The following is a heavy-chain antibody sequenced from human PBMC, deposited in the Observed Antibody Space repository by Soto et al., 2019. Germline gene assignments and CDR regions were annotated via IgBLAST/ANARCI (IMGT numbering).Heavy chain of an antibody. V-gene: IGHV1-3*01. CDR2: INAGNGNT. Sequence: ASVKVTCKASGYTFTSYAMHWVRQAPGQRLEWMGWINAGNGNTKYSQKFQGRVTITRDTSASTAYMELSSLRSEDTAVYYCARGGGAVDIVATIDANFDYWGQGTLVTVSS. D-gene: IGHD5-12*01. CDR1: GYTFTSYA. J-gene: IGHJ4*02. CDR3: ARGGGAVDIVATIDANFDY.